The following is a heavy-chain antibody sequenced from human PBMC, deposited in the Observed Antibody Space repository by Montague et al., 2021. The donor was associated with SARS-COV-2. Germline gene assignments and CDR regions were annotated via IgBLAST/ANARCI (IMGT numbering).Heavy chain of an antibody. J-gene: IGHJ6*02. CDR3: AGWFGEQNV. CDR2: IDPYGSTK. V-gene: IGHV3-7*01. CDR1: GFPVGTSW. Sequence: SLRLSCAASGFPVGTSWMRWVRQTPEKGLEWVAYIDPYGSTKSYFDSVKGRVTITRDNAKNSLSLHINSLRVDDTAVYYCAGWFGEQNVWGQGTTVTVSS. D-gene: IGHD3-10*01.